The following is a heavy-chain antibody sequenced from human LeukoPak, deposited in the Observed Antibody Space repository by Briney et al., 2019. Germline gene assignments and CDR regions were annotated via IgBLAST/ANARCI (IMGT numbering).Heavy chain of an antibody. Sequence: GGSLRLSCAASGFTFSSYAMHWVRQAPGKGLEWVSGISWNSGNIGYADSVKGRFTISRDNAKNSLYLQMTSLRPEDTALYYCAKGLVISPYYYYGMDVWGQGTTVTVSS. J-gene: IGHJ6*02. CDR1: GFTFSSYA. D-gene: IGHD2-21*01. CDR2: ISWNSGNI. V-gene: IGHV3-9*01. CDR3: AKGLVISPYYYYGMDV.